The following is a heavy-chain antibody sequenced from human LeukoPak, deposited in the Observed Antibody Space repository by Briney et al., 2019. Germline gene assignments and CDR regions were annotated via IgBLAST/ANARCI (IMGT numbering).Heavy chain of an antibody. CDR3: ARVDGDYDYYYYMDV. CDR2: ISSSGSTI. CDR1: GVTFSSYE. D-gene: IGHD4-17*01. J-gene: IGHJ6*03. V-gene: IGHV3-48*03. Sequence: GGSLRLSCAASGVTFSSYEMNWVRQAPGKGLEWVSYISSSGSTIYYADSVKGRFTISRDNAKKSLYLQMNSLRAEDTAVYYCARVDGDYDYYYYMDVWGKGTTVTVSS.